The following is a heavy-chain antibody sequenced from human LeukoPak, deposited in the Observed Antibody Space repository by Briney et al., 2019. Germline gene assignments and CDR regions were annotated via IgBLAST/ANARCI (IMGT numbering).Heavy chain of an antibody. D-gene: IGHD3-10*01. CDR1: GYTFTSYG. Sequence: ASVKVSCKASGYTFTSYGISWVRQAPGQGLEWMGWISAYNGNTNYAQKLQGRVTMTTDTSTSTAYMELRSLRSDDTAVYYCARARYMVRGVIDPCYYYMDVWGKGTTVTVSS. J-gene: IGHJ6*03. V-gene: IGHV1-18*01. CDR2: ISAYNGNT. CDR3: ARARYMVRGVIDPCYYYMDV.